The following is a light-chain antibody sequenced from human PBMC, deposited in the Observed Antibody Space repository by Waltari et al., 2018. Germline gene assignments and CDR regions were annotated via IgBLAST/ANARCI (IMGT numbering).Light chain of an antibody. CDR2: DAS. CDR3: QQRSNWPPRYT. CDR1: LSVSSY. Sequence: EIVLTQSPATLSLSPGERATLSCRASLSVSSYLAWYQQKPGQAPRLLICDASNRATGIPARFSGSGSGTDFTLTISSLEPEDFAVYYCQQRSNWPPRYTFGQGTKLEIK. J-gene: IGKJ2*01. V-gene: IGKV3-11*01.